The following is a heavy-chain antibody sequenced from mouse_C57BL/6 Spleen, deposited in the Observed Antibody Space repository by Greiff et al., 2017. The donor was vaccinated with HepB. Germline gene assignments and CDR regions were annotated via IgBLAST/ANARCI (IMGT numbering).Heavy chain of an antibody. Sequence: QVQLQQPGAELVKPGASVKMSCKASGYTFTSYWITWVKQRPGQGLEWIGDIYPGSGSTNNNEKFKSKATLTVDTSSSTAYMQLSSLTSEDSAVYYCARWDYYGSSYWFAYWGQGTLVTVSA. CDR2: IYPGSGST. CDR1: GYTFTSYW. D-gene: IGHD1-1*01. V-gene: IGHV1-55*01. J-gene: IGHJ3*01. CDR3: ARWDYYGSSYWFAY.